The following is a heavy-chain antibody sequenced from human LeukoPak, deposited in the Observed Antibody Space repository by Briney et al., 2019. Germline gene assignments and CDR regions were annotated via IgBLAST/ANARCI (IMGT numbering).Heavy chain of an antibody. CDR3: ARTYFDWLLPDY. V-gene: IGHV3-30*04. CDR1: GSTFSSYA. CDR2: ISYDGSNK. Sequence: GGSLRLSCAASGSTFSSYAMHWVRQAPGKGLEWVAVISYDGSNKYYADSVKGRFTISRDNSKNTLYLQMNSLRAEDTAVYYCARTYFDWLLPDYWGQGTLVTVSS. J-gene: IGHJ4*02. D-gene: IGHD3-9*01.